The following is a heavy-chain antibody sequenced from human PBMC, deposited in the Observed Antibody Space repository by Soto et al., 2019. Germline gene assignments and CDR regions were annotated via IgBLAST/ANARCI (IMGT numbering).Heavy chain of an antibody. CDR3: AKEALGIADY. CDR2: ISSDGNNK. J-gene: IGHJ4*01. V-gene: IGHV3-30*18. D-gene: IGHD7-27*01. Sequence: VGSLRLSCAASGFNFNSYGMHWVRQAPGKGLEWVAVISSDGNNKYYADSVKGRFTISRDNSKNTLYLHMNSLRTEDTAVYYCAKEALGIADYWGHGTLVTVSS. CDR1: GFNFNSYG.